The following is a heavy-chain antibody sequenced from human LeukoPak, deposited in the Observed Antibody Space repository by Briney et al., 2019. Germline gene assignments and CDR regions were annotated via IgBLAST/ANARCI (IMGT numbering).Heavy chain of an antibody. CDR2: IYSGGST. CDR3: ARVSLPAARTGYYFDY. CDR1: GFTVSSSY. J-gene: IGHJ4*02. V-gene: IGHV3-66*01. Sequence: GGSLRLSCAASGFTVSSSYMSWVRQAPGKGLEWVSVIYSGGSTYYADSVKGRFTISRDNFKNTLYLQMNSLRAEDTAVYYCARVSLPAARTGYYFDYWGQGTLVTVSS. D-gene: IGHD2-2*01.